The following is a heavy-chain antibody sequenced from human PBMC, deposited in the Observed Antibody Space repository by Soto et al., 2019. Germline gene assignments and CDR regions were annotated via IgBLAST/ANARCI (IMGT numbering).Heavy chain of an antibody. Sequence: QVHLVQSGAEVKKPGSSVKVSCKVSGGTFNTYAISWVRQAPGQGLEWMGGIIPVFRAPDYAQKFQGRVTITADASARTVYMELNGLRSEDTAVYYCARDKGRPQLGGNYYSITDVWGQGTSVTVSS. V-gene: IGHV1-69*12. J-gene: IGHJ6*02. D-gene: IGHD3-3*02. CDR1: GGTFNTYA. CDR3: ARDKGRPQLGGNYYSITDV. CDR2: IIPVFRAP.